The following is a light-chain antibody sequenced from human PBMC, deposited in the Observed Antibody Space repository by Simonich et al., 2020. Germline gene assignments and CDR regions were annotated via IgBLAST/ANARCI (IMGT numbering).Light chain of an antibody. J-gene: IGLJ2*01. V-gene: IGLV2-23*01. CDR3: CSYAGSSTVV. Sequence: QSALTQPASVSGSPGQSITISCTGTSRDVGSYNLVSWYQQHPGKAPKLMIYERSQRHSVVSNRFSGSKSGNTASLTISGLQAEDEADYYCCSYAGSSTVVFGGGTKLTVL. CDR2: ERS. CDR1: SRDVGSYNL.